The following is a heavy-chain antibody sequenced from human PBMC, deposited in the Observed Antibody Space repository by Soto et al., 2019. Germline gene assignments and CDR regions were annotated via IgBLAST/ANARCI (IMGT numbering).Heavy chain of an antibody. CDR3: ARGIATGQLDP. CDR2: INPDNGNT. V-gene: IGHV1-3*01. CDR1: GYTFTRYT. Sequence: ASVKVSCQASGYTFTRYTLNWLRQAPGQRLEWMGWINPDNGNTKSSQKFQDRVIITRDTSASTAYMDLSSLRSEDTAVYYCARGIATGQLDPWGQGTLVTGSS. J-gene: IGHJ5*02. D-gene: IGHD2-2*01.